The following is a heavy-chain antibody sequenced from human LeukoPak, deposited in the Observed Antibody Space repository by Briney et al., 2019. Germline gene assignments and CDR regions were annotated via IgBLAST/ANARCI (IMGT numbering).Heavy chain of an antibody. Sequence: GASVKVSFXASGYTFTSYDINWVRQATGQGLEWMGWMNPNSGNTGYAQKFQGRVTITGNTSISTAYMELSSLRSEDTAVYYCARGVGATRFDPWGQGTLVTVSS. V-gene: IGHV1-8*03. CDR1: GYTFTSYD. J-gene: IGHJ5*02. D-gene: IGHD1-26*01. CDR3: ARGVGATRFDP. CDR2: MNPNSGNT.